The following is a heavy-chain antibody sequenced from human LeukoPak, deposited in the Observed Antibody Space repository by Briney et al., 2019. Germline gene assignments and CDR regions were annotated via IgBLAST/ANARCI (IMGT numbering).Heavy chain of an antibody. J-gene: IGHJ4*02. V-gene: IGHV3-23*01. CDR3: VRRGDASSGWGDHDF. CDR1: GFTFGSHA. CDR2: ISDSGIST. D-gene: IGHD6-19*01. Sequence: GGSLRLSCAASGFTFGSHAVSWVRQAPGKGPEWVSGISDSGISTYYADSVKGRFTISRDNSKNMVHLQMDSLTGEDTALYYCVRRGDASSGWGDHDFWGQGALVTVSS.